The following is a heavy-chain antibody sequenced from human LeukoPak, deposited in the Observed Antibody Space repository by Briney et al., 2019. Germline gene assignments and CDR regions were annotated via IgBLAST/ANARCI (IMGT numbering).Heavy chain of an antibody. J-gene: IGHJ3*02. Sequence: SETLSLTCTVSGDSISSSSYYWGWIRQPPGKGLEWIGSIYYSGSTYYNPSLKSRVTLSVDTSKNQFSLKLSSVTAADTAVYYCARDGYYYDSSGLNDAFDIWGQGTMVTVSS. CDR2: IYYSGST. CDR3: ARDGYYYDSSGLNDAFDI. V-gene: IGHV4-39*07. D-gene: IGHD3-22*01. CDR1: GDSISSSSYY.